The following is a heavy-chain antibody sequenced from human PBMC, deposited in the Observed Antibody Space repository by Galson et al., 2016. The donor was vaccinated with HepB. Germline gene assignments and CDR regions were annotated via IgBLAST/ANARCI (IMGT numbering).Heavy chain of an antibody. J-gene: IGHJ6*02. CDR2: IHDSGNT. V-gene: IGHV4-61*01. CDR3: ARDEGFYNGMDV. D-gene: IGHD2-2*02. CDR1: SDPVTSGTYY. Sequence: ETLSLTCTVSSDPVTSGTYYWSWVRQSPGKGLDWIGYIHDSGNTNYNPSIKSRVTISRDTSKTQFFLELTSVTAADTAVYYCARDEGFYNGMDVWGQGTTVTVAS.